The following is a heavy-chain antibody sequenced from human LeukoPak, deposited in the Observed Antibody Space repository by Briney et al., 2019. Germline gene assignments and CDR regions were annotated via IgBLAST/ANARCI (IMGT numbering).Heavy chain of an antibody. CDR1: GLTFSSYG. J-gene: IGHJ4*02. CDR3: AKARGVVVVAATDFDY. Sequence: GRSLRLSCAASGLTFSSYGMHWVRQAPGKGLEWVAVISYDGSNKYYADSVKGRFTISRDNSKNTLYLQMNSLRAEDTAVYYCAKARGVVVVAATDFDYWGQGTLVTVSS. V-gene: IGHV3-30*18. CDR2: ISYDGSNK. D-gene: IGHD2-15*01.